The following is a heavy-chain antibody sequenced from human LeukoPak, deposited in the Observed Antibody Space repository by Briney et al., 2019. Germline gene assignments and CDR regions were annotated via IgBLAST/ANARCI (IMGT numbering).Heavy chain of an antibody. CDR1: GFTFSGSA. CDR3: TRHVYDSSGYSRNWFDP. D-gene: IGHD3-22*01. V-gene: IGHV3-73*01. Sequence: GGSLRLSCVASGFTFSGSAMHWVRQASGKGLEWVGRIRSKANSYATAYAASVKGRFTISRDDSKNTAYLQMNSLKTEDTAVYYCTRHVYDSSGYSRNWFDPWGQGTLVTVSS. J-gene: IGHJ5*02. CDR2: IRSKANSYAT.